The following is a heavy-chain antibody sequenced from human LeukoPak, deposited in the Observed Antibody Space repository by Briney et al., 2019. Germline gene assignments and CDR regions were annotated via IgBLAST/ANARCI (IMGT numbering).Heavy chain of an antibody. Sequence: GGSLRLSCAASGFTFRSYWMSWVRQAPGKGLEWVANIKQDGSEKYYVDSVKGRFTISRDNAKNSLYLQMNSLRAEDTAVYYCARRGDPIYGMDVWGQGTTVTVSS. D-gene: IGHD3-10*01. J-gene: IGHJ6*02. CDR2: IKQDGSEK. CDR3: ARRGDPIYGMDV. V-gene: IGHV3-7*01. CDR1: GFTFRSYW.